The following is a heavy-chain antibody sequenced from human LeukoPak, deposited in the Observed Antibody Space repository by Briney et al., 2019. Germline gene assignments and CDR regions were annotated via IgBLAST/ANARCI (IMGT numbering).Heavy chain of an antibody. CDR3: ARETTGYRNWFDP. CDR1: GASFRDYY. V-gene: IGHV4-34*12. J-gene: IGHJ5*02. CDR2: IIHSGST. D-gene: IGHD6-13*01. Sequence: PSETLSLTCTFYGASFRDYYWTWIRQSPGNGLEWIGEIIHSGSTKYKPSLKSRLTISIDTSKNQFSLKLSSVTAADTAVYYCARETTGYRNWFDPWGQGTLVTVSS.